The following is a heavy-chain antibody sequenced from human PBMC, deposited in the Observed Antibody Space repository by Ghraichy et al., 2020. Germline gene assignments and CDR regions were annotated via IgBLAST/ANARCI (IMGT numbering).Heavy chain of an antibody. CDR3: ARYGDSGWYGSFDY. D-gene: IGHD6-19*01. CDR1: GFTFNTFN. J-gene: IGHJ4*02. V-gene: IGHV3-48*02. Sequence: GESLRLSCAASGFTFNTFNFNWVRQAPGMGLEWVSYIDSRGTTVFYEDSVKGRFTISRDNAKNSLYLHMNSLRDEDTAVYYCARYGDSGWYGSFDYWGQGTPVTVSS. CDR2: IDSRGTTV.